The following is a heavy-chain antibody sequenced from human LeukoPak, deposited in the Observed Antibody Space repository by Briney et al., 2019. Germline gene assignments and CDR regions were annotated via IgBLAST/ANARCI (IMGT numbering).Heavy chain of an antibody. D-gene: IGHD1-26*01. CDR1: GITFSSYS. V-gene: IGHV3-21*01. Sequence: GGSLRLSCAASGITFSSYSMNWVRQAPGKGLEWVSSISSSSSYIYYADSVKGRFTISRDNAKNSLYLQMNSLRAEDTAVYYCARESGSGSYLPFDYWGQGTLVTVSS. CDR2: ISSSSSYI. J-gene: IGHJ4*02. CDR3: ARESGSGSYLPFDY.